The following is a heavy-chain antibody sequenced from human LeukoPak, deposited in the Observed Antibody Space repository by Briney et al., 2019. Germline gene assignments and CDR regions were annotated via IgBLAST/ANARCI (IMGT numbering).Heavy chain of an antibody. CDR1: GYTFTSYG. CDR3: ARVGSRRGILRFLEWLLYPFDY. CDR2: INAYNGNT. J-gene: IGHJ4*02. Sequence: ASVKVSCKASGYTFTSYGISWVRQAPGQGLEWMGWINAYNGNTNYAQKLQGRVTMTTDTSTSTAYMELRSLRSDDTAVYYCARVGSRRGILRFLEWLLYPFDYWGQGTLVTVSS. D-gene: IGHD3-3*01. V-gene: IGHV1-18*01.